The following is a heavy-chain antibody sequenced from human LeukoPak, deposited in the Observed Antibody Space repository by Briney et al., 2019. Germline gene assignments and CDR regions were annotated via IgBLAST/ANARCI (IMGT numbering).Heavy chain of an antibody. CDR1: GYTFTGYY. D-gene: IGHD4-17*01. CDR3: ARDLPYGYDAFDI. CDR2: INPNSGGT. Sequence: ASVKVSCKASGYTFTGYYMYWVRQAPGQGLEWMGWINPNSGGTNYAQKFQGRVTMTRDTSISTAYMELSRLRSDDTAVYYCARDLPYGYDAFDIWGQGTMVTVSS. V-gene: IGHV1-2*02. J-gene: IGHJ3*02.